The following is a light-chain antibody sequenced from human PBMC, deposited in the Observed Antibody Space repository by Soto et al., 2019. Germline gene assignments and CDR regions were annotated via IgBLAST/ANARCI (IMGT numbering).Light chain of an antibody. J-gene: IGKJ1*01. CDR1: QVMSGW. CDR3: QQYYDYSPTT. Sequence: DIQLTQSPSTVSASVGDRVTITCRASQVMSGWLAWYQQKPGKAPKLLIYKASNLASGVPSRFSGSGYGTEFTLTINSLQPDDSATYFCQQYYDYSPTTFGQGTKVEIK. V-gene: IGKV1-5*03. CDR2: KAS.